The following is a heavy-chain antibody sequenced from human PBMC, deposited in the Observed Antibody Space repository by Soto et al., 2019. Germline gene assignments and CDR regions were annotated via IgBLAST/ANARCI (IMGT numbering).Heavy chain of an antibody. CDR1: GFTFINYD. J-gene: IGHJ6*03. D-gene: IGHD2-15*01. Sequence: EVQLLESGGGFIQPGGSLRLSCAASGFTFINYDMTWVRLAPGKGLEWVSTISRSADRTYYADSVKGRFTISRDNLKNTLYLQMSSLSAEDTAEYDCARVFCRGGGCPTYYEYYVDVWGKGTPVTVSS. CDR3: ARVFCRGGGCPTYYEYYVDV. CDR2: ISRSADRT. V-gene: IGHV3-23*01.